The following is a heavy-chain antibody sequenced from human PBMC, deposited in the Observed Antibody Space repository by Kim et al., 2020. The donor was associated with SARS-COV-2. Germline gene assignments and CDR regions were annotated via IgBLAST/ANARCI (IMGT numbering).Heavy chain of an antibody. V-gene: IGHV3-11*06. Sequence: KGRCTISRDNAKNTLYLQMSSLRAEDTAVYYCASPQLYGSGSYPAPLFDYWGQGTLVTVSS. J-gene: IGHJ4*02. CDR3: ASPQLYGSGSYPAPLFDY. D-gene: IGHD3-10*01.